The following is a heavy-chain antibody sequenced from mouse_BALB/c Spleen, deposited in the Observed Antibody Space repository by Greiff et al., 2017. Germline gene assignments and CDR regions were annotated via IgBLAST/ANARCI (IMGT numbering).Heavy chain of an antibody. Sequence: EVKVEESGGGLVQPGGSLRLSCATSGFTFTDYYMSWVRQPPGKALEWLGFIRNKANGYTTEYSASVKGRFTISRDNSQSILYLQMNTLRAEDSATYYCARDLTLDYWGQGTTLTVSS. V-gene: IGHV7-3*02. J-gene: IGHJ2*01. CDR2: IRNKANGYTT. CDR3: ARDLTLDY. CDR1: GFTFTDYY.